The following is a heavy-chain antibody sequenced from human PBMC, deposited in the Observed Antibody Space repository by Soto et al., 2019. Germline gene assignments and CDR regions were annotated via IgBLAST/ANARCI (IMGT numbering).Heavy chain of an antibody. V-gene: IGHV1-8*01. Sequence: ASVKVSCKASGYTFTSYDINWVRQATGQGLEWMGWMNPNSGNTGYAQKFQGRVTMTRNTSISTAYMELSSLRSEDTAVYYCASGYDILTGFPPRSYYCYGMDVWGQGTTVTVSS. D-gene: IGHD3-9*01. CDR1: GYTFTSYD. CDR3: ASGYDILTGFPPRSYYCYGMDV. J-gene: IGHJ6*02. CDR2: MNPNSGNT.